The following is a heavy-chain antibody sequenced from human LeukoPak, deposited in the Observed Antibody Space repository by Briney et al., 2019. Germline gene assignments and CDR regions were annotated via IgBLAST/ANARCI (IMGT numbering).Heavy chain of an antibody. CDR3: AREHKDYDGDGYYYDN. CDR2: LYVGRNT. J-gene: IGHJ4*02. CDR1: GGSISNYY. V-gene: IGHV4-4*07. D-gene: IGHD3-22*01. Sequence: ASETLSLTCTVSGGSISNYYWAWIREPPGQGLEWMGRLYVGRNTDHNPSLKRRVTMSVDSSKNQFSLRLRSVTAADTAVYYCAREHKDYDGDGYYYDNWGQGTLVTVSS.